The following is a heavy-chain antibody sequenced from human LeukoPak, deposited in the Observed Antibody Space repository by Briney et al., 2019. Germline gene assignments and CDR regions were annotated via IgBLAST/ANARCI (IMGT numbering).Heavy chain of an antibody. V-gene: IGHV1-46*01. CDR3: ARDARIAAAATIIDY. CDR2: INPSGGST. D-gene: IGHD6-13*01. Sequence: ASVKVSCKASGYTFTSYYMHWVRQAPGQGLEWMGIINPSGGSTTYAQKFQGRVTMTRDTSTTTVNMDLSSLRPEDTAVYYCARDARIAAAATIIDYWGQGTLVAVSS. CDR1: GYTFTSYY. J-gene: IGHJ4*02.